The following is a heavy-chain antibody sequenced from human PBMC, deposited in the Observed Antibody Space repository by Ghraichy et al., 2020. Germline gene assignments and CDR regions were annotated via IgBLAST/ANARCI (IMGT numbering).Heavy chain of an antibody. J-gene: IGHJ5*02. CDR3: AKKYATGRYNWFDP. Sequence: GGSLRLSCAASGFTFSGYAMAWVRQAPGKGLEWVSLISTTGDLTYYADSVRGRFTISRDNSKNTLYLQMNSLRAEDTAVYYCAKKYATGRYNWFDPWGQGTLVTVSS. CDR1: GFTFSGYA. V-gene: IGHV3-23*01. D-gene: IGHD2-8*01. CDR2: ISTTGDLT.